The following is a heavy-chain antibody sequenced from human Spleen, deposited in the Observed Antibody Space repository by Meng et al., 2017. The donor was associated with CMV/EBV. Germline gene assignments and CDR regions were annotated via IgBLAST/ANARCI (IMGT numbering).Heavy chain of an antibody. CDR3: ARDRGFMQWFLDY. Sequence: ETLSLTCAASGFTVNDYWMHWVRQVPGKGPVWVAHMNKDERKTSYADSVKGRFTISRDTAKNTLYLQMNSLGVDDTAMYYCARDRGFMQWFLDYWGQGALVTVSS. D-gene: IGHD3-3*01. V-gene: IGHV3-74*01. J-gene: IGHJ4*02. CDR2: MNKDERKT. CDR1: GFTVNDYW.